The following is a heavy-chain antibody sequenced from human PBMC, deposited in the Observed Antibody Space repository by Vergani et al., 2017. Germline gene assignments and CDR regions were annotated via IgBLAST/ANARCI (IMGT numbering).Heavy chain of an antibody. J-gene: IGHJ3*02. CDR2: IWYDGSNK. V-gene: IGHV3-33*01. CDR1: GFTFSSYG. Sequence: QVQLVESGGGVVQPGRSLRLSCAASGFTFSSYGMHWVRQAPGKGLEWVAVIWYDGSNKYYADSVKGRFTISRDNSKNTLYLQMNSLRAEDTAVYYCAREFSWVDSRGLNDAFDIWGQGTMVTVSS. CDR3: AREFSWVDSRGLNDAFDI. D-gene: IGHD3-22*01.